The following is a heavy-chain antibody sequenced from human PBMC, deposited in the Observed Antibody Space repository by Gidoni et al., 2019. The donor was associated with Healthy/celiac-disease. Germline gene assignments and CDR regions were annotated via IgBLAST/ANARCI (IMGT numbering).Heavy chain of an antibody. CDR1: GGSFSGYY. V-gene: IGHV4-34*01. J-gene: IGHJ6*02. D-gene: IGHD3-10*01. CDR3: ARVPSLLLWFSGTYGMDV. CDR2: INHSGST. Sequence: QVQLQQWGAGLLKPSETLSLTCAVYGGSFSGYYWSWIRQPPGKGLEWIGEINHSGSTNYNPSLKSRVTISVDTSKNQFSLKLSSVTAADTAVYYCARVPSLLLWFSGTYGMDVWGQGTTVTVSS.